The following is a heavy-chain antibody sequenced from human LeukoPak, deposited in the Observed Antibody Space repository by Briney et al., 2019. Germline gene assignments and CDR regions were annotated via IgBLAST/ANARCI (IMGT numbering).Heavy chain of an antibody. D-gene: IGHD3-10*01. CDR1: GFTFSDYF. CDR2: ISGSGGST. J-gene: IGHJ4*02. CDR3: AKGSHYYGSGSFDY. V-gene: IGHV3-23*01. Sequence: GGSLRLSCATSGFTFSDYFMSWVRQAPGKGLEWVSAISGSGGSTYYADSVKGRFTISRDNSKNTLYLQMNSLRAEDTAVYYCAKGSHYYGSGSFDYWGQGTLVTVSS.